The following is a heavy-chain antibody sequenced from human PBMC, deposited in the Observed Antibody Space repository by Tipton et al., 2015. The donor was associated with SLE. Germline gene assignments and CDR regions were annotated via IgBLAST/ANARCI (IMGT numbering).Heavy chain of an antibody. CDR3: AGREQQLPKYYGMDV. CDR1: GGTFSSYA. J-gene: IGHJ6*02. V-gene: IGHV1-69*01. Sequence: QSGAEVKKSGSSVKVSCKASGGTFSSYAISWVRQAPGQGLEWMGGIIPIFGTANYAQKFQGRVTITADESTSTAYMELSSLRSEDTAVYYCAGREQQLPKYYGMDVWGQGTTVTVSS. D-gene: IGHD6-13*01. CDR2: IIPIFGTA.